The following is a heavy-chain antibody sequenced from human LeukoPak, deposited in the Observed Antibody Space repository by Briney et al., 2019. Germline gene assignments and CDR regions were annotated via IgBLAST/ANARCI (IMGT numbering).Heavy chain of an antibody. CDR1: GGTFSSYA. J-gene: IGHJ4*02. D-gene: IGHD6-13*01. Sequence: GASVKVSCKASGGTFSSYAISWVRQAPGHGLEWMGGIIPIFGTANYAQKFQGRVTITADESTSTAYMELSSLRSEDTAVYYCARVIAAAEMTVLGNPFDYWGQGTLVTVSS. CDR3: ARVIAAAEMTVLGNPFDY. CDR2: IIPIFGTA. V-gene: IGHV1-69*13.